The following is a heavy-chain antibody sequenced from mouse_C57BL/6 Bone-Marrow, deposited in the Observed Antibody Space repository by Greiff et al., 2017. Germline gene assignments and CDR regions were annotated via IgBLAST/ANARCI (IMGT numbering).Heavy chain of an antibody. V-gene: IGHV1-69*01. D-gene: IGHD1-1*01. CDR3: ARDATVVAPYAMDY. J-gene: IGHJ4*01. Sequence: VQLQQPGAELVMPGASVKLSCKASGYTFTSYWMHWVKQRPGQGLEWIGEIDPSDSYPNYNQKFKGKSTLTADKSSSTAYMQLSSLTSEDSAVYYCARDATVVAPYAMDYWGQGTSVTVSS. CDR1: GYTFTSYW. CDR2: IDPSDSYP.